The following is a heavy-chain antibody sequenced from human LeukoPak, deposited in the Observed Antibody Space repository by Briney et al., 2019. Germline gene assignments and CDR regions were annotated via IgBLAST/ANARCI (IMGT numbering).Heavy chain of an antibody. CDR1: GGSISSYY. CDR3: ARTTEGGYTYGYFYYYYMDV. D-gene: IGHD5-18*01. V-gene: IGHV4-59*01. J-gene: IGHJ6*03. Sequence: SETLSLTCTVSGGSISSYYWSWIRQPPGKGLEWIGYIYYSGSSNYNPSLKSRVTISVDTSKNQFSLKLTSVTAADTAVYYCARTTEGGYTYGYFYYYYMDVWGKGTTVTISS. CDR2: IYYSGSS.